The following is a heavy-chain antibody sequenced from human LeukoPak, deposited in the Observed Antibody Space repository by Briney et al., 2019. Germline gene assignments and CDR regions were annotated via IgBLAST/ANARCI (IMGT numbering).Heavy chain of an antibody. CDR1: GGSISSGSYY. Sequence: PSETLSLTCTVAGGSISSGSYYWGWVRQPPGKGLDWIGRIHYSGRTYYKPSLESRTPVSPVTSKSQFPLKMNYVTAADTAVDYCARYKTFKEGNYCDYWGGAALLTVSS. V-gene: IGHV4-39*06. J-gene: IGHJ4*02. CDR2: IHYSGRT. CDR3: ARYKTFKEGNYCDY. D-gene: IGHD1-14*01.